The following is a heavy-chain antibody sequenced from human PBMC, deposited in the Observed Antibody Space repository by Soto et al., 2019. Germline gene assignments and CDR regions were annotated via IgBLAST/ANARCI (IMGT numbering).Heavy chain of an antibody. J-gene: IGHJ6*02. CDR2: INPNSGGT. V-gene: IGHV1-2*04. Sequence: ASVKVSCNASGYTFTGYYMHWVRQAPGQGLEWMGWINPNSGGTNYAQKFQGWVTMTRDTSISTAYMELSRLRSDDTAVYYCAREVAAYDVWSGWNGMDFWGQGTTVTVSS. CDR1: GYTFTGYY. CDR3: AREVAAYDVWSGWNGMDF. D-gene: IGHD3-3*01.